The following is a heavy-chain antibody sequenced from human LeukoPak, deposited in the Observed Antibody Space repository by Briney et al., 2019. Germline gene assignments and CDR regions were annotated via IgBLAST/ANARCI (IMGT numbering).Heavy chain of an antibody. V-gene: IGHV3-30*04. CDR2: VAHDEKTI. D-gene: IGHD2-15*01. J-gene: IGHJ4*02. CDR1: GFTFTGHS. CDR3: AREKQSGRTPFDY. Sequence: GGSLRLSCVASGFTFTGHSMHWVRQAPGKGLGWVAVVAHDEKTIFYADSLKGRFTVSRDNSMNTVYLQMNRLTDEDTAVYYCAREKQSGRTPFDYWGQGSLVTVSS.